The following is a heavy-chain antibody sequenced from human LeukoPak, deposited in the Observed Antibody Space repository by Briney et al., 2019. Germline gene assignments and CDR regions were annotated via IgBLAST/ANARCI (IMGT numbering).Heavy chain of an antibody. D-gene: IGHD1-7*01. V-gene: IGHV3-30-3*01. Sequence: GGSLRLSCVASGFIFTNSAIHWVRQAPGQGPGWVTVISYDGSIKYYRDSVKGRFTVSRDNSKSTVYLQMNSLRGEDTAIYYCARIDTYTPGTYGMDVWGQGTTVTVSS. CDR2: ISYDGSIK. CDR1: GFIFTNSA. CDR3: ARIDTYTPGTYGMDV. J-gene: IGHJ6*02.